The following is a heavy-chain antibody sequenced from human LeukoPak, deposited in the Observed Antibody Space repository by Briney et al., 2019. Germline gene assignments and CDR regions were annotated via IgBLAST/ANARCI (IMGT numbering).Heavy chain of an antibody. V-gene: IGHV1-18*01. CDR1: GYTFTSYG. CDR3: ARGMGYYYDFWNWFDP. D-gene: IGHD3-3*01. CDR2: ISAYNGNT. Sequence: ASVKVSCKASGYTFTSYGISWVRQAPGQGLEWMGWISAYNGNTNYAQKLQGRVTMTTDTSTSTAYMELRSLRSDDTAVYYCARGMGYYYDFWNWFDPWGQGTLVTVSS. J-gene: IGHJ5*02.